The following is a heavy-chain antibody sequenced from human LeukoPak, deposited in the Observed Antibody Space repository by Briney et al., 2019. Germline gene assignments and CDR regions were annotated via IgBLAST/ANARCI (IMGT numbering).Heavy chain of an antibody. J-gene: IGHJ6*02. CDR3: VKGTSTKYYYYGMDV. Sequence: PGGSLRLSCSASGFAFSNYATHWVRQAPGKGLEYVASINSNGGSTFYADSVKGRFTMSGDNSKNTLYLQMSSLRAEDTAVYYCVKGTSTKYYYYGMDVWGQGTTVTVSS. CDR1: GFAFSNYA. CDR2: INSNGGST. V-gene: IGHV3-64D*06. D-gene: IGHD2-2*01.